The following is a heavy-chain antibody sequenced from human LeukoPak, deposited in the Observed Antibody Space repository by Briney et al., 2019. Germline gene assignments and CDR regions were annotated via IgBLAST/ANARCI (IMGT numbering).Heavy chain of an antibody. J-gene: IGHJ4*02. CDR1: GASISSYY. Sequence: SGTLSLTCTVSGASISSYYWSWIRQPPGKGLEWIGYIFYRGSTNYNPSLKSRVTMSVDTSKNQFSLKLSSVTAADTAVYYCASGPYPAAGTDHQFDYWGQGILVTVSS. CDR2: IFYRGST. D-gene: IGHD6-13*01. V-gene: IGHV4-59*01. CDR3: ASGPYPAAGTDHQFDY.